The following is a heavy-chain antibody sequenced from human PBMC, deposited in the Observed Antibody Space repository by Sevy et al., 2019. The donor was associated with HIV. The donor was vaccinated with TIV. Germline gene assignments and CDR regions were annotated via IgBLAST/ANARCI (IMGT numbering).Heavy chain of an antibody. D-gene: IGHD6-19*01. CDR2: ISYNGRSK. Sequence: GGSLRLSCAASGFTFSNYAMYWVRQAPGKGLEWVALISYNGRSKDYSDSVKGRFTISRDSSSNNLYLQMNSLRAEDTAVYYCARGSGWRTEYYFDYWGQGILVTVSS. CDR3: ARGSGWRTEYYFDY. J-gene: IGHJ4*02. V-gene: IGHV3-30*04. CDR1: GFTFSNYA.